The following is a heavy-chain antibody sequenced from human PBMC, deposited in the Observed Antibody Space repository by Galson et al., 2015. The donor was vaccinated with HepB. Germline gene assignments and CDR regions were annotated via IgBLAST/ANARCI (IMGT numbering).Heavy chain of an antibody. CDR1: GFTFSSYA. Sequence: SLRLSCAASGFTFSSYAMSWVRQAPGKGLEWVSAISGSGGSTYYADSVKGRFTISRDNSKNTLYLQMNSLRAEDTAVYYCAKLGPGGDYCSSTSCYYYFDYWGQGTLVTVSS. D-gene: IGHD2-2*01. CDR3: AKLGPGGDYCSSTSCYYYFDY. CDR2: ISGSGGST. V-gene: IGHV3-23*01. J-gene: IGHJ4*02.